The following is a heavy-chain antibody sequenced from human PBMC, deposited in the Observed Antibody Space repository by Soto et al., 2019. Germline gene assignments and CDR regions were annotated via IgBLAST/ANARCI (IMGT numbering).Heavy chain of an antibody. J-gene: IGHJ4*02. V-gene: IGHV3-23*01. Sequence: PGGSLRLSCAASGFTFDSFAMIWVRQAPGKGLEWVSTMSLSCYTTYYADSVKGRFTISRDNSKDTLYLQMNSLGVEDTAIYYCAKGRTHLWSYFDYWGQGARVTVSS. CDR3: AKGRTHLWSYFDY. CDR1: GFTFDSFA. CDR2: MSLSCYTT. D-gene: IGHD2-21*01.